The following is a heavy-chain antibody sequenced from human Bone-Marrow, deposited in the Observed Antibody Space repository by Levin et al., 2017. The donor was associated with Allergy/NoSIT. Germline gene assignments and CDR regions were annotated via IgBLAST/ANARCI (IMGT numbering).Heavy chain of an antibody. D-gene: IGHD2-8*01. V-gene: IGHV1-2*06. CDR3: AGVPYASATLFY. CDR1: GDTFTGYY. J-gene: IGHJ4*02. Sequence: GESLKISCKASGDTFTGYYIHWVRQAPGQGLEWMGRINFNSGVTNYAQKFQGRVTMTRDTSISTAYMDLSRLKSDDTAVYFCAGVPYASATLFYWGQGTLVTVSS. CDR2: INFNSGVT.